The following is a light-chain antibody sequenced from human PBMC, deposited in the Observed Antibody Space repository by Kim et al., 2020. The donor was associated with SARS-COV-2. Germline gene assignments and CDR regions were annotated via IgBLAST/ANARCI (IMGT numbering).Light chain of an antibody. J-gene: IGKJ4*01. V-gene: IGKV1-9*01. CDR3: QQLNWYPPT. CDR1: QGISIY. Sequence: ASVGGAVTTSCATSQGISIYLAWYQQNPEEARRLLIYAASTLQRRVPSWISGSGAGADFTITSSRVQHEDLATYCWQQLNWYPPTVGGGSKV. CDR2: AAS.